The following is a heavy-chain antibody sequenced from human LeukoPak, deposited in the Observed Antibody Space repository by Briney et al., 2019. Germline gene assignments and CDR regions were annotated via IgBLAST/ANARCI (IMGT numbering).Heavy chain of an antibody. CDR1: GFTFSSYA. Sequence: GGSLRLSCAASGFTFSSYAMYWVRQAPGKGLQWVSSITSSGDNTYYADSVNGRFTISRDNTKNTLHLQVNSLRAEDTAVYYCVRGSRGNYDTWGQGTLVTVSS. CDR2: ITSSGDNT. D-gene: IGHD3-22*01. J-gene: IGHJ5*02. CDR3: VRGSRGNYDT. V-gene: IGHV3-23*01.